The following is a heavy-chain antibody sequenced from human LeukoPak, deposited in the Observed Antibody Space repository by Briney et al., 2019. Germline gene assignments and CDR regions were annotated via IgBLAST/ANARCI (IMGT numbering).Heavy chain of an antibody. CDR3: ARGYYDYVWGSYRSEGDWFDP. J-gene: IGHJ5*02. D-gene: IGHD3-16*02. Sequence: GASVKVSCKASGYTFTSYGISWVRQAPGQGLEWIGGIIPIFGTANYAQKFQGRVTITTDESTSTAYMELSSLRSEDTAVYYCARGYYDYVWGSYRSEGDWFDPWGQGTLVTVSS. CDR1: GYTFTSYG. V-gene: IGHV1-69*05. CDR2: IIPIFGTA.